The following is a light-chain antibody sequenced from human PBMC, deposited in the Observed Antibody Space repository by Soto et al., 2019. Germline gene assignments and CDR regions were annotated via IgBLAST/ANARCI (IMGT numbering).Light chain of an antibody. Sequence: QSALTQPRSVSGSPGQSVTISCTGTSSDVGGYNYVSWYQQHPGKAPKVMIYDVSERPSGVPDRFAGSKSGNTASLTISGLQAEDGADYYCCSSAGSPRYVFGTGTKVTVL. V-gene: IGLV2-11*01. CDR3: CSSAGSPRYV. CDR1: SSDVGGYNY. CDR2: DVS. J-gene: IGLJ1*01.